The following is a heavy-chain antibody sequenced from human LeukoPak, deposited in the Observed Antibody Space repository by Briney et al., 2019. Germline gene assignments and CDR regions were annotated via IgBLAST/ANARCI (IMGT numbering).Heavy chain of an antibody. D-gene: IGHD1-26*01. CDR2: ISAYNGNT. CDR1: GYTFTSYG. CDR3: ARHIVGATVKYFYY. J-gene: IGHJ4*01. V-gene: IGHV1-18*01. Sequence: GASVKVSCKASGYTFTSYGISWVRQAPGQGREWMGGISAYNGNTNYAQKLQGRVTMTTDTSTSTAYMELRSLRSVTTTVYYCARHIVGATVKYFYYWGHETLVTVSS.